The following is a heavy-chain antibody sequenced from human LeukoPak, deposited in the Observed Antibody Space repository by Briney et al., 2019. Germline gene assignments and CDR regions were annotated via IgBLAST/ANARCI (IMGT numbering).Heavy chain of an antibody. CDR3: ATLGYCSSTSCYEPDY. V-gene: IGHV4-34*01. CDR2: INHSGST. CDR1: GGSFSGDF. J-gene: IGHJ4*02. Sequence: SETLSLTCAVYGGSFSGDFWSWIRQSPGKGLEWIGEINHSGSTNYNPSLKSRVTISVDTSKNQFSLKLSSVTAADTAVYYCATLGYCSSTSCYEPDYWGQGTLVTVSS. D-gene: IGHD2-2*01.